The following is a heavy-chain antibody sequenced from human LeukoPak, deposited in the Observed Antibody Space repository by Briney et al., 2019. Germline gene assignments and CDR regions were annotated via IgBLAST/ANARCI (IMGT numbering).Heavy chain of an antibody. CDR3: ASIHLP. D-gene: IGHD3-3*02. J-gene: IGHJ3*01. CDR1: GFTFRSIG. CDR2: INSDGSST. V-gene: IGHV3-74*01. Sequence: GGSLRLSCAASGFTFRSIGMHWVRQAPGTGLVWVSSINSDGSSTRNADSVKGRFTISRDNAKNALYLQMNSLRAEDTAVYYCASIHLPWGQGTMVTVSS.